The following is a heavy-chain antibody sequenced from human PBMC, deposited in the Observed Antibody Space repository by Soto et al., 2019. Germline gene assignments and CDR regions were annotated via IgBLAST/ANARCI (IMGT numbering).Heavy chain of an antibody. CDR1: GFTFSSYG. CDR2: ISYDGSNK. V-gene: IGHV3-30*18. CDR3: AKDGGYSGAFDI. J-gene: IGHJ3*02. Sequence: QVQLVESGGGVVQPGRSLRLSCAASGFTFSSYGMHWVRPAPGKGLEWVAVISYDGSNKYYADSLKGRFTISRDNSKNTLYLPMNSLRAEDTAVYYCAKDGGYSGAFDIWGHGTMVTVSS. D-gene: IGHD1-26*01.